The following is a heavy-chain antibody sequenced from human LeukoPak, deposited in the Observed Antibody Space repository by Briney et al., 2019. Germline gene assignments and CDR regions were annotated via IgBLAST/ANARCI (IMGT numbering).Heavy chain of an antibody. V-gene: IGHV3-53*01. CDR2: LFSGGTP. CDR3: ARGRAGNYYNHNDY. D-gene: IGHD3-10*01. CDR1: GFTVSSNF. J-gene: IGHJ4*02. Sequence: GGSLRLSCAVSGFTVSSNFMSWVRQAPGKGLEWVSVLFSGGTPYYADSVKGRFTISRDNAKNTLYLQMNSLRAEDTAVYYCARGRAGNYYNHNDYWGQGTLVTVSS.